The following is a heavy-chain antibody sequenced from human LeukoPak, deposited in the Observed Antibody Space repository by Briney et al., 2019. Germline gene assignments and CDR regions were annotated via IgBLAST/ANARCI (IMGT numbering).Heavy chain of an antibody. CDR2: IYSGGST. V-gene: IGHV3-53*01. J-gene: IGHJ4*02. D-gene: IGHD4-23*01. CDR1: GFTVSSNY. CDR3: ARGVFYGGNSFDY. Sequence: GGSLRLSCAASGFTVSSNYMSWVRQAPGKGLEWVSVIYSGGSTYYADSVKGRFTISRDNSKNTLYLQMNSLRAEDTAVYYCARGVFYGGNSFDYRGQPTLVTDPS.